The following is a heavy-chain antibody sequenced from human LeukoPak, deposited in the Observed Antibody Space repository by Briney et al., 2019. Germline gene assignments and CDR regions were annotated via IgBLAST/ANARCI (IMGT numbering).Heavy chain of an antibody. CDR1: AGSFSGYC. V-gene: IGHV4-34*01. J-gene: IGHJ4*02. D-gene: IGHD6-13*01. CDR3: ARGGVALGYSSSWYCPY. Sequence: SHSLSPTRAIDAGSFSGYCWSCIRQPPRNGLEWIGEINQSGSTNYNPSLKSRVAISVDTSKNQFSLKLSSVTAADTAVYYCARGGVALGYSSSWYCPYWGQGTLVTVSS. CDR2: INQSGST.